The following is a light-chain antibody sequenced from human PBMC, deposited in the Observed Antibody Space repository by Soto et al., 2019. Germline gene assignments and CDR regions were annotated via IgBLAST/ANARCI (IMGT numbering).Light chain of an antibody. V-gene: IGKV3-11*01. CDR1: QSVGSS. J-gene: IGKJ1*01. CDR3: QQRSNWPGT. Sequence: EIVLTQSPATLSLSPGERATLSCRASQSVGSSLAWYQQKPGQAPRLLIYDVLNRATGIPARFSGSGSGTDFTLTISSLDPEDFAVYYCQQRSNWPGTFGQGTKVEIK. CDR2: DVL.